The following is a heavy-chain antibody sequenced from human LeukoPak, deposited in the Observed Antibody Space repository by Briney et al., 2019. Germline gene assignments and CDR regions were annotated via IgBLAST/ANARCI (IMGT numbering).Heavy chain of an antibody. CDR1: GFTFSSYW. V-gene: IGHV3-74*01. Sequence: GGSLRLSCAASGFTFSSYWMHWVRQAPGKGLVWVSRINSDGSSTSYADSVKGRFTISRDNAKNTLYLQMNSLRAEDTAVYYCARVFSSGWRDAFDIWGQGTMVTVSS. CDR2: INSDGSST. J-gene: IGHJ3*02. D-gene: IGHD6-19*01. CDR3: ARVFSSGWRDAFDI.